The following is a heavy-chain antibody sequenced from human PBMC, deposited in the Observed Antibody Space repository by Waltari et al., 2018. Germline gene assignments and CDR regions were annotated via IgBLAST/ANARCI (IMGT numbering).Heavy chain of an antibody. CDR1: GGSISSHY. Sequence: QVQLQESGPGLVKPSETLSLTCTVSGGSISSHYWSWIRQPPGKGLEWIGYIYYSGSTNYTPSLKSRVTISVDTSKNQFSLKLSSVTAADTAVYYCARGAGRLDPWGQGTLVTVSS. CDR2: IYYSGST. J-gene: IGHJ5*02. CDR3: ARGAGRLDP. V-gene: IGHV4-59*11.